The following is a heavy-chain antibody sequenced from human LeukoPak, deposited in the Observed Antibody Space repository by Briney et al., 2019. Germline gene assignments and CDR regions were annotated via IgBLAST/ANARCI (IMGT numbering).Heavy chain of an antibody. D-gene: IGHD6-19*01. CDR1: GDSFSSVKDY. Sequence: SETLSLTCTVSGDSFSSVKDYWAWIRQPPGKGLEWIGYIYYNGATDYNPSLKSRVTISVDTSKNEFSLKLSSVTAADTALYYCARRTVTNGWFRIDYWGQGSLVIVSS. CDR2: IYYNGAT. V-gene: IGHV4-61*01. J-gene: IGHJ4*02. CDR3: ARRTVTNGWFRIDY.